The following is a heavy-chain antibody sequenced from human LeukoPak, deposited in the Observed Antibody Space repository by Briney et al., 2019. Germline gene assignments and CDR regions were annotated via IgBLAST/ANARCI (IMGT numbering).Heavy chain of an antibody. Sequence: PGGSLRLSCAASGFTFSSYWMSWVRQAPGKGLEWVANIKQDGSEKYYVDSVKGRFTISRDNSKNTLYLQMNSLRAEDTAVYYCAKGSTIFGVVINFDYWGQGTLVTVSS. D-gene: IGHD3-3*01. CDR2: IKQDGSEK. CDR3: AKGSTIFGVVINFDY. J-gene: IGHJ4*02. V-gene: IGHV3-7*01. CDR1: GFTFSSYW.